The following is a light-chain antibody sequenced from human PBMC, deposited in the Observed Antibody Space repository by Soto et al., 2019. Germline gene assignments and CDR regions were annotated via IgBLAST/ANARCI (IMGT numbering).Light chain of an antibody. CDR2: AAS. Sequence: IQLTQSPSSLSASVGDRVPITCRASQGINKFLAWYQQRPGKSAQLLVYAASTFQGGVQSRFSGSGSGTDFTLTISSLQPEYFVTYYCQHLTNFRFTFGQGTKLDIK. CDR1: QGINKF. J-gene: IGKJ2*01. V-gene: IGKV1-9*01. CDR3: QHLTNFRFT.